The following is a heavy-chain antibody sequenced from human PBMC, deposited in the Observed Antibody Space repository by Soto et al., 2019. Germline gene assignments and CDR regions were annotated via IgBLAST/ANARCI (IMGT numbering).Heavy chain of an antibody. CDR3: ARGAGAVTTRGYYYYYGMDV. CDR2: IYYSGST. J-gene: IGHJ6*02. D-gene: IGHD4-17*01. CDR1: VGSISSGGYY. V-gene: IGHV4-31*03. Sequence: SETLSLTCTVSVGSISSGGYYWSWIRQHPGKGLEWIGYIYYSGSTYYNPSLKSRVTISVDTSKNQFSLKLSSVTAADTAVYYCARGAGAVTTRGYYYYYGMDVWGQGTTVTVSS.